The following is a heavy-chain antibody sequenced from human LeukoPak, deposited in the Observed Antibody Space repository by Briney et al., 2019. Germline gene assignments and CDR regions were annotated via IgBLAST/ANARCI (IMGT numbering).Heavy chain of an antibody. Sequence: SETLSLTCTVSGGSISSYYWSWIRQPPGKGLEWIGYIYYSGSTNYNPSLKSRVTISVDTSKNRFSLKLSSVTAADTAVYYCARGYYDSSGPTQLFDYWGQGTLVTVSS. CDR3: ARGYYDSSGPTQLFDY. CDR2: IYYSGST. J-gene: IGHJ4*02. CDR1: GGSISSYY. D-gene: IGHD3-22*01. V-gene: IGHV4-59*01.